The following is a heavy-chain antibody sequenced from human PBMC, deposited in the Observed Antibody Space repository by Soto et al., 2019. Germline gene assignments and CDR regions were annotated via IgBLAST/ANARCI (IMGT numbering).Heavy chain of an antibody. D-gene: IGHD3-9*01. V-gene: IGHV4-31*03. CDR1: GGSISSGGYY. CDR2: IYYSGST. J-gene: IGHJ3*02. CDR3: ASMTVDYDILTGAGGAFDI. Sequence: SETLSLTCTVSGGSISSGGYYWSWIRQHPGKGLEWIGYIYYSGSTYYNPSLKSRVTISVDTSKNQFSLKLSSVTAADTAVYYCASMTVDYDILTGAGGAFDIWGQGTMVTVSS.